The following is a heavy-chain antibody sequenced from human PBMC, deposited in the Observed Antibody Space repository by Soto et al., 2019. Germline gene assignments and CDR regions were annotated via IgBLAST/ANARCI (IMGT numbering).Heavy chain of an antibody. CDR2: IIPIVDTT. CDR1: GGTFGSYG. J-gene: IGHJ4*02. CDR3: AREGAITQSMDQ. D-gene: IGHD2-2*01. Sequence: ASVKVSCKASGGTFGSYGISWVRQAPGQGLEWLGGIIPIVDTTNHAQKFQGRVTFIADESTTTVYMELSSLKFEDTAVYSCAREGAITQSMDQWGQGTLVTVSS. V-gene: IGHV1-69*13.